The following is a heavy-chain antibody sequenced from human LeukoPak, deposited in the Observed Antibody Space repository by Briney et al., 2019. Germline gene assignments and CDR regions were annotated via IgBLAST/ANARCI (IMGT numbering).Heavy chain of an antibody. D-gene: IGHD4-17*01. Sequence: GASVKVSCKASGGTFSSYAISWVRQAPGQGLEWMGRIIPILGIANYAQKFQGRVTITADKSTSTAYMELSSLRSEDTAVYYCATSYGDYGLYFDYWGQGTLVTVSS. CDR1: GGTFSSYA. CDR3: ATSYGDYGLYFDY. CDR2: IIPILGIA. J-gene: IGHJ4*02. V-gene: IGHV1-69*04.